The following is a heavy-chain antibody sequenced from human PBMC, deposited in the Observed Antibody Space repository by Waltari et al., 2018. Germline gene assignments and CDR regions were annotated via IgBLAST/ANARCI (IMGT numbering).Heavy chain of an antibody. CDR2: IYHSGST. CDR1: GGSISSGGYS. CDR3: ARATHRLRFLEWFDY. D-gene: IGHD3-3*01. J-gene: IGHJ4*02. V-gene: IGHV4-30-2*01. Sequence: QLQLQESGSGLVKPSQTLSLTCAVSGGSISSGGYSWSWIRQPPGKGLEWIGYIYHSGSTYTNPSLKSRVTISVDRSKNQFSLKLSSVTAADTAVYYCARATHRLRFLEWFDYWGQGTLVTVSS.